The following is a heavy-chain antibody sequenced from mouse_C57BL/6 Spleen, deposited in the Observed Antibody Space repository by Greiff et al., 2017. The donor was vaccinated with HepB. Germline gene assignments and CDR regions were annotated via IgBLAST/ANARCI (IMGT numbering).Heavy chain of an antibody. V-gene: IGHV1-80*01. CDR3: ARSRGGSSRSYAMDY. CDR2: IYPGDGDT. CDR1: GYAFSSYW. J-gene: IGHJ4*01. Sequence: QVQLKQSGAELVKPGASVKISCKASGYAFSSYWMNWVKQRPGKGLEWIGQIYPGDGDTNYNGKFKGKATLTADKSSSTAYMQLSSLTSEDSAVCFCARSRGGSSRSYAMDYWGQGTSVTVSS. D-gene: IGHD1-1*01.